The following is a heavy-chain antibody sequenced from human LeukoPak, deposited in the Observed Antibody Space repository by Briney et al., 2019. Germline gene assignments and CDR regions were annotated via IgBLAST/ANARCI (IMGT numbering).Heavy chain of an antibody. CDR1: GYSFTSYD. D-gene: IGHD2-2*01. J-gene: IGHJ4*02. Sequence: GASVKVSCKASGYSFTSYDIDWVRQAPGQGLEWMGWINPNSGNTGYAQKFQGRVTMTTDTSTSTAYMELRSLRSDDTAVYYCARDHGGYCSSISCYVPDFDYWGQGTLVTVSS. V-gene: IGHV1-8*01. CDR3: ARDHGGYCSSISCYVPDFDY. CDR2: INPNSGNT.